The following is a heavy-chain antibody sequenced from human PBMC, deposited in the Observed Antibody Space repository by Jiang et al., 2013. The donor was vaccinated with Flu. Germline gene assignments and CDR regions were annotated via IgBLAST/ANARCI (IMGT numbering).Heavy chain of an antibody. CDR1: GFTVSSNY. CDR2: IYSGGST. Sequence: QLVESGGGLVQPGGSLRLSCAASGFTVSSNYMSWVRQAPGKGLEWVSVIYSGGSTYYADSVKGRFTISRDNSKNTLYLQMNSLRAEDTAVYYCARGAYYYDSSGYWFDYWGQGTLVTVSS. CDR3: ARGAYYYDSSGYWFDY. V-gene: IGHV3-66*01. J-gene: IGHJ4*02. D-gene: IGHD3-22*01.